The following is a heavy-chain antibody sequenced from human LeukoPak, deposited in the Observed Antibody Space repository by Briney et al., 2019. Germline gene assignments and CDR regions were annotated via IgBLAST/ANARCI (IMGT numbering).Heavy chain of an antibody. CDR1: GGSISSYY. Sequence: PSETLSLTCTVSGGSISSYYWSWIRQPPGKGLEWIGYIYTSGSTNYNPSLKSRVTISVDTSKNQFSLKLSSVTAADTAVYYCASTSRIAAAGSRAAEYFQHWGQGTLVTVSS. D-gene: IGHD6-13*01. V-gene: IGHV4-4*09. CDR3: ASTSRIAAAGSRAAEYFQH. J-gene: IGHJ1*01. CDR2: IYTSGST.